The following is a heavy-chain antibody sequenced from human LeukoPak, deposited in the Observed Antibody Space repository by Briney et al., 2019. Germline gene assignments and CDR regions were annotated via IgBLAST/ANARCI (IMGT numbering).Heavy chain of an antibody. CDR1: GYTFTSYG. CDR3: ATLSGGWAHQRAPYYYYMDV. D-gene: IGHD6-19*01. V-gene: IGHV1-18*01. Sequence: ASVKLSCKASGYTFTSYGISWVRQAPGQGLEWMGWISVYNGNTKYTQKLQGRVTMTTDTSTSTAYMELRSLRSEDTAVYYCATLSGGWAHQRAPYYYYMDVWGKGTTVTISS. J-gene: IGHJ6*03. CDR2: ISVYNGNT.